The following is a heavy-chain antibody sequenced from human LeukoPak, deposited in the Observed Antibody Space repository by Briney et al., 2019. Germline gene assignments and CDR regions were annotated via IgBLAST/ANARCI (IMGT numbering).Heavy chain of an antibody. V-gene: IGHV1-2*02. CDR1: GYTFTSYD. CDR3: ARGNTAMAPHY. Sequence: RRASVKVSCKASGYTFTSYDINWVRQATGQGLEWMGWINPNSGGTNYAQKFQGRVTMTRDTSISTAYMELSRLRSDDTAVYYCARGNTAMAPHYWGQGTLVTVSS. J-gene: IGHJ4*02. D-gene: IGHD5-18*01. CDR2: INPNSGGT.